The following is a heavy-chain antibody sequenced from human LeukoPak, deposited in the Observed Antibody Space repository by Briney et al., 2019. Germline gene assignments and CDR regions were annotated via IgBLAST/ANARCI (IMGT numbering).Heavy chain of an antibody. Sequence: GGSLRLSCAASGFTFSNYAMSWVRQAPGKGLDWVSTISGSGGITYYADSVKGRFTISRDNSKNTLFLQMNSLRAEDTAVYYCARGSAQLDYGDNGDYFDYWGQGTLVTVSS. CDR2: ISGSGGIT. D-gene: IGHD4-17*01. CDR1: GFTFSNYA. V-gene: IGHV3-23*01. CDR3: ARGSAQLDYGDNGDYFDY. J-gene: IGHJ4*02.